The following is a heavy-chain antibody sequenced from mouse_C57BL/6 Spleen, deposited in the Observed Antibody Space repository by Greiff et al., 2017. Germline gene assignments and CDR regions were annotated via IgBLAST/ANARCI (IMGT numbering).Heavy chain of an antibody. D-gene: IGHD4-1*01. J-gene: IGHJ2*01. V-gene: IGHV1-64*01. CDR2: IHPNSGST. CDR1: GYTFTSYW. Sequence: QVQLQQPGAELVKPGASVKLSCKASGYTFTSYWMHWVKQRPGQGLEWIGMIHPNSGSTNYNEKFKSKATMTVDKSSSTAYMQLSSLTSEDSAVYYCARELTGALDYWGQGTTLTVSS. CDR3: ARELTGALDY.